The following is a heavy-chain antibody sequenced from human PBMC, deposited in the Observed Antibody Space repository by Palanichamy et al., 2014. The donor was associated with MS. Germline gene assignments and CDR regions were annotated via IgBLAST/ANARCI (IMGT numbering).Heavy chain of an antibody. Sequence: EVQLVESGGGLVKPGGSLRLSCAASGFTFSSCSMNWVRQAPGKGLEWVSSISSSTSYIYHADSVKGRFTISRDNAKNSLYLQMNSLRAEDTAVYYCARAAVAGIGDYWGQGTLVTVSS. J-gene: IGHJ4*02. CDR3: ARAAVAGIGDY. CDR2: ISSSTSYI. V-gene: IGHV3-21*01. D-gene: IGHD6-19*01. CDR1: GFTFSSCS.